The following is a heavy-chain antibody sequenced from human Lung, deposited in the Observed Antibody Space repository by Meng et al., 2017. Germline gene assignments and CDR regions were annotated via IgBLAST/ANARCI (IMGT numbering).Heavy chain of an antibody. CDR1: GGSINSYY. CDR3: ARDFGQLHDALDI. Sequence: SETLSLTCTVSGGSINSYYWNWIRQTAGKGLEWIGRVQTSGSTNYNPSLKSRVTMSVDTSKNQFSLKVSSVTAADTAVYYCARDFGQLHDALDIWGQGTMVTVSS. CDR2: VQTSGST. D-gene: IGHD2-2*01. J-gene: IGHJ3*02. V-gene: IGHV4-4*07.